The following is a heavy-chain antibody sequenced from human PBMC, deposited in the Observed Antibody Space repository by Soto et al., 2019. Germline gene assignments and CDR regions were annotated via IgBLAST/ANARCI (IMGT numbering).Heavy chain of an antibody. V-gene: IGHV3-74*01. J-gene: IGHJ4*02. CDR1: GFTFSTYW. Sequence: SLRLSCAASGFTFSTYWMHWVRQAPGKGLVWVSRINSDGSTTDYADSVRGRFTISRDNAKNTLYLQMNSLRAEDTAVYYCARDQGYCSGGSCYVAGYWGQGTRVTVAS. CDR2: INSDGSTT. D-gene: IGHD2-15*01. CDR3: ARDQGYCSGGSCYVAGY.